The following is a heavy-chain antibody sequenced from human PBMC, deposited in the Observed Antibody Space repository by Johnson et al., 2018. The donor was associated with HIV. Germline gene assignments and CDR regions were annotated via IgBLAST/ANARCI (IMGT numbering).Heavy chain of an antibody. D-gene: IGHD6-19*01. CDR3: ARVRSGWLFDAFDI. Sequence: QLVESGGGLVQPGGSLRLSCAASGFTFSSYRMSWVRQAPGKGLEWVANIKQDGSEKYYVDSVKGRFTISRDNAKNSLYLQMNSLRAEDTAVYYCARVRSGWLFDAFDIWGQGTMVTVSS. J-gene: IGHJ3*02. V-gene: IGHV3-7*01. CDR1: GFTFSSYR. CDR2: IKQDGSEK.